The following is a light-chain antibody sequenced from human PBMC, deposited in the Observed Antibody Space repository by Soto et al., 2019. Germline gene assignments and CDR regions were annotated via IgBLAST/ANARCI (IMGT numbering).Light chain of an antibody. J-gene: IGKJ5*01. Sequence: EIXXTXXPXTLSLSPGERATLSCGASQSVSSSYLAWYQQKPGQTPRLLIYGASGRATGIPDRFSGSGSGTDFTLTISRLEPKDFAVYYCQQYGSSPPVTFGQGTRLEIK. V-gene: IGKV3-20*01. CDR2: GAS. CDR3: QQYGSSPPVT. CDR1: QSVSSSY.